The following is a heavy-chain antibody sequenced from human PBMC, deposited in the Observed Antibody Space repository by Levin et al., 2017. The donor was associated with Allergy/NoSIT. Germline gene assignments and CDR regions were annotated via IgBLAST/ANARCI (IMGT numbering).Heavy chain of an antibody. D-gene: IGHD3-10*01. CDR2: ISGSGGYT. CDR3: AKDTNYYGPGSCDY. Sequence: GGSLRLSCAASGFTFSSYAMTWVRQAPGKGLEWVSGISGSGGYTYYADSVKGRFTISRDNSKNTLYLQMNSLRAEDTALYYCAKDTNYYGPGSCDYWGQGTLVTVSS. V-gene: IGHV3-23*01. J-gene: IGHJ4*02. CDR1: GFTFSSYA.